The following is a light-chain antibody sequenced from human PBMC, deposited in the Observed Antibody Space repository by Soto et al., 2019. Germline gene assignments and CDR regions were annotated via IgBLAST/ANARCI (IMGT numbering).Light chain of an antibody. Sequence: QSALTQPASVSGSPGQSITISCTGTSSDVGAYNYVSWYQQHPGKAPKLMIFEVNNRPSGVSNRFSGSKSGNTASLAISGLQAEDEADYYCISYTSSSPLGFGGGTKLTVL. J-gene: IGLJ2*01. CDR1: SSDVGAYNY. CDR2: EVN. V-gene: IGLV2-14*01. CDR3: ISYTSSSPLG.